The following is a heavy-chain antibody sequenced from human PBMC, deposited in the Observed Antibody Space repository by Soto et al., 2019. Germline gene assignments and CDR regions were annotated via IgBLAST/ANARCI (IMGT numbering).Heavy chain of an antibody. CDR3: ASAANGYYYYGMDV. D-gene: IGHD2-2*01. J-gene: IGHJ6*02. CDR2: ISSSGSTI. Sequence: VGSLRLSCAASGFTFSDYYMSWIRQAPGKGLEWVSYISSSGSTIYYADSVKGRFTISRDNAKNSLYLQMNSLRAEDTAVYYCASAANGYYYYGMDVWGQGTTVTVSS. V-gene: IGHV3-11*01. CDR1: GFTFSDYY.